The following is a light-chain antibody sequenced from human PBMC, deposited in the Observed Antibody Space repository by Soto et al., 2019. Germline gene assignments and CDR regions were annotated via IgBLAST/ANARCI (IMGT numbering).Light chain of an antibody. Sequence: EIVLTQSPATLSLSPGERATLSCRASQSVSNYLAWFQQRSGQAPRLLIYDASNRATGIPARFSGSGSETDFTLTISSLEPEDFAFYYCQQRYNWPPLTFGGGTKVEIK. V-gene: IGKV3-11*01. CDR3: QQRYNWPPLT. CDR1: QSVSNY. CDR2: DAS. J-gene: IGKJ4*01.